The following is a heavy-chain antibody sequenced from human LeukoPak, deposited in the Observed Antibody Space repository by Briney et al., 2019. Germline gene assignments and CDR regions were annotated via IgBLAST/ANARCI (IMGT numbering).Heavy chain of an antibody. D-gene: IGHD3-9*01. J-gene: IGHJ4*02. CDR1: GFIFRNYA. CDR3: AKWGDFDILTGYYVSDF. CDR2: ITGSGDTT. V-gene: IGHV3-23*01. Sequence: GGSLRLSCAASGFIFRNYAMSWVRQAPGKGLEWVSAITGSGDTTYYADSVKGRFTISRDNSKNTLYVEMNTLRAEDTAVYYCAKWGDFDILTGYYVSDFWGQGTLVTVSS.